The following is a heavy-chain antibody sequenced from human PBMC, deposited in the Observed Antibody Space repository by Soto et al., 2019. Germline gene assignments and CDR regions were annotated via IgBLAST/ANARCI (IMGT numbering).Heavy chain of an antibody. CDR3: ARDRIAVAGTAYYYYGMDV. CDR2: TYYRSKWYN. D-gene: IGHD6-19*01. J-gene: IGHJ6*02. V-gene: IGHV6-1*01. CDR1: GDSVSSNSAA. Sequence: QSQTLSLTCAISGDSVSSNSAAWNWIRQSPSRGLEWLGRTYYRSKWYNDYAVSVKSRITINPDTSKNQFSLQLNSVTPEDTAVYYCARDRIAVAGTAYYYYGMDVWGQGTTVTVSS.